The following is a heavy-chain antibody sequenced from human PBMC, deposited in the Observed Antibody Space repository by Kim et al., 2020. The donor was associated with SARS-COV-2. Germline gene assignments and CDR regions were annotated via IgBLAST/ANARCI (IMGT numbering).Heavy chain of an antibody. CDR3: VGDRDAS. CDR2: ISGDERST. J-gene: IGHJ5*02. Sequence: GGSLRLSCAASGFTFSNYAMYWVRQAPGKGLECVSSISGDERSTYYADSVKGRFTISRDNSKSTLYLQMNSLRAEDTAMYYCVGDRDASWGQGTLVTVSS. CDR1: GFTFSNYA. V-gene: IGHV3-23*01.